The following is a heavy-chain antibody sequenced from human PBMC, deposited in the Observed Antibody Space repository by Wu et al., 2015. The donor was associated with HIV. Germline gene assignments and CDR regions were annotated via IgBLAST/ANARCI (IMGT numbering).Heavy chain of an antibody. V-gene: IGHV1-2*02. D-gene: IGHD6-13*01. Sequence: QVQLMQSGAEVKKPGASVRVSCKASGYTFTDYYIHWVRQAPGQGLEWMGWINPNSGGTNYAQKFQGRVTMTRDTSINTAYMELSRLRSDNTAVYYCARAPYSSSWYGGLYFDLWGRGTLITVSS. CDR3: ARAPYSSSWYGGLYFDL. J-gene: IGHJ2*01. CDR2: INPNSGGT. CDR1: GYTFTDYY.